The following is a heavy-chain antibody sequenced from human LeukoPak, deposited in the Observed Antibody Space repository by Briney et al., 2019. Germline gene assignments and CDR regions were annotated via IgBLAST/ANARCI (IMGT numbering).Heavy chain of an antibody. Sequence: PGGSLRLSCAASGFTFSSYGMHWVRQAPGKGLEWVAVISYDGSNKYYADSVKGRFTISRDNSKNTLYLQMNSLRAEDTAVYYCAKDLYGDYGYWGQGTLVTVSS. D-gene: IGHD4-17*01. V-gene: IGHV3-30*18. J-gene: IGHJ4*02. CDR1: GFTFSSYG. CDR2: ISYDGSNK. CDR3: AKDLYGDYGY.